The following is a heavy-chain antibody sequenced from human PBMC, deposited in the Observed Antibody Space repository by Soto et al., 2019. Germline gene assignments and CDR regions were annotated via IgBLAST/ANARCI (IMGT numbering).Heavy chain of an antibody. V-gene: IGHV4-59*08. CDR3: ARGIYDFWSGYYSMDV. D-gene: IGHD3-3*01. J-gene: IGHJ6*02. CDR1: GGSISSYY. Sequence: SETLSLTCTVSGGSISSYYWSWIRQPPGKGLEWIGYIYYSGSTNYNPSLKSRVTISVDTSKNQFSLKLSSVTAADTAVYYCARGIYDFWSGYYSMDVWGQGTTVTVSS. CDR2: IYYSGST.